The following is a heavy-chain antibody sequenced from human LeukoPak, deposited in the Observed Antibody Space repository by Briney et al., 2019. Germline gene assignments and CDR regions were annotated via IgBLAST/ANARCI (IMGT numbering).Heavy chain of an antibody. J-gene: IGHJ4*02. CDR2: IRYDGTNK. CDR1: GFTFSIFG. D-gene: IGHD6-13*01. V-gene: IGHV3-30*02. Sequence: GGSLRLSCTASGFTFSIFGMHWVRQAPGKGLEWVAFIRYDGTNKYYADSVKGRFTISRDNSKNTLYLQMNSLRAEDTAVYYCARISSSWYSIDYWGQGTLVTVSS. CDR3: ARISSSWYSIDY.